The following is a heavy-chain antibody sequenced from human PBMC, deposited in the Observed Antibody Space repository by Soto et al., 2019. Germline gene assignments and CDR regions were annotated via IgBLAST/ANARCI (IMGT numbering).Heavy chain of an antibody. D-gene: IGHD6-13*01. Sequence: WVRQSPSRGLEWLGRTYYRSKWYNDYAVSVKSRITINPDTSKNQFSLQLNSVTPEDTAVYYCARAQGGYSSSWAGVFDPWGQGTLVTVSS. J-gene: IGHJ5*02. V-gene: IGHV6-1*01. CDR2: TYYRSKWYN. CDR3: ARAQGGYSSSWAGVFDP.